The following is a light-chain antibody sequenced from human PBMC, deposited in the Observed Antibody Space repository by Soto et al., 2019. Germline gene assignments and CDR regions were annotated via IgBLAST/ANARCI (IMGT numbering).Light chain of an antibody. Sequence: QSAMTQPSCESGSTGQSITSSCTGTSSDFGRYNYASWYQHHPGKSPNHMIYEVNKRPSGVSNRFSGSKSGNTASLTISGLQADDEADYYCSSYTISNTYIFGTGTKVTVL. CDR1: SSDFGRYNY. CDR2: EVN. J-gene: IGLJ1*01. V-gene: IGLV2-14*01. CDR3: SSYTISNTYI.